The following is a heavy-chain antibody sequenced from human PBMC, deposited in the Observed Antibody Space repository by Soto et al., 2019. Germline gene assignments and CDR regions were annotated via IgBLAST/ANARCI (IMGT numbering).Heavy chain of an antibody. J-gene: IGHJ4*02. CDR1: GGTFSSYA. V-gene: IGHV1-69*13. CDR3: ATPYDSSGYYSE. CDR2: IIPIFGTA. D-gene: IGHD3-22*01. Sequence: SVKVSCKASGGTFSSYAISRVRQAPGQGLEWMGGIIPIFGTANYAQKFQGRVTITADESTSTAYMELSSLRSEDTAVYYCATPYDSSGYYSEWGQGALVTVSS.